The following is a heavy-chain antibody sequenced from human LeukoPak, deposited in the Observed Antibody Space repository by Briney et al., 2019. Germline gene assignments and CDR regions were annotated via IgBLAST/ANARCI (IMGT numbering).Heavy chain of an antibody. D-gene: IGHD6-19*01. CDR1: SGSISRSNYY. Sequence: SETLSLTCRVSSGSISRSNYYWAWIRQSPGKGLEWIGSVYYDTTHYSPSLQSRVTISVDTSKNQFSLKLSSVTAADTAVYYCAREIVAGLGVSFDIWGQGTMVTVSS. CDR3: AREIVAGLGVSFDI. CDR2: VYYDTT. J-gene: IGHJ3*02. V-gene: IGHV4-39*07.